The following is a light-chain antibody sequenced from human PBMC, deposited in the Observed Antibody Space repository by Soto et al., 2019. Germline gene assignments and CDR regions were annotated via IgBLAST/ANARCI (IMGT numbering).Light chain of an antibody. CDR1: NSNLGAGYD. CDR3: QAYDYSLTAFV. V-gene: IGLV1-40*01. CDR2: GNR. J-gene: IGLJ3*02. Sequence: QSALTQPPSVSGAPGQRVTISCTGNNSNLGAGYDVHWYQRLPGAAPKLVIFGNRNRPSGVPERFSGSKSGTSASLAITGLQAEDEADYYCQAYDYSLTAFVFGGGTKLTVL.